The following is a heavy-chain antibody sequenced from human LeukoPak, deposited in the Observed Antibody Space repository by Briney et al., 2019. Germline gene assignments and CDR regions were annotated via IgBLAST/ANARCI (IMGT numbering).Heavy chain of an antibody. CDR1: GGSISSYY. Sequence: PSETLSLTCSVSGGSISSYYWSWIRQPPGKGLEWIGYIYYSGSTNYNPSLKSRVTISVDTSKNQFSLKLSSVTAADTAVYYCARDNNGMDVWVQGTTVTVSS. CDR3: ARDNNGMDV. V-gene: IGHV4-59*01. J-gene: IGHJ6*02. CDR2: IYYSGST.